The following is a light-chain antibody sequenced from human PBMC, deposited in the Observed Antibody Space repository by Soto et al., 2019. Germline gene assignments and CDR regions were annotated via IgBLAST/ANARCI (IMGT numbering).Light chain of an antibody. Sequence: DIQMTQSPSSLCASVGDRVTITCRASQSISSYLNWYQQKPGKAPKLLIYAASSLQSGVPSRFSGSGSGTDFTLTISSLQPEDFATYYCQQSYSTPPTFGQGTRLEIK. V-gene: IGKV1-39*01. CDR1: QSISSY. J-gene: IGKJ5*01. CDR2: AAS. CDR3: QQSYSTPPT.